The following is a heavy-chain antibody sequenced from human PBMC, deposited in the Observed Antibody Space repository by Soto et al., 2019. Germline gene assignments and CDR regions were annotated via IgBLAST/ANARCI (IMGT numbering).Heavy chain of an antibody. CDR1: GFTFSAYR. CDR3: ARDWTYCSGGSCYYGMDV. Sequence: GGSLRLSCAASGFTFSAYRMSWVRQAPGKGLEWVSYISSSSSTMYYAGSVKGRFTISRDNAQNSLFLQMNSLRDEDTAVYYCARDWTYCSGGSCYYGMDVWGQGTTVTVSS. CDR2: ISSSSSTM. J-gene: IGHJ6*02. D-gene: IGHD2-15*01. V-gene: IGHV3-48*02.